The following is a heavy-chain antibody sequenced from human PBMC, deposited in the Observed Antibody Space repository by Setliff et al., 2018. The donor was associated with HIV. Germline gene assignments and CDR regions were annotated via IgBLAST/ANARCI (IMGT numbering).Heavy chain of an antibody. J-gene: IGHJ4*02. V-gene: IGHV5-51*01. D-gene: IGHD3-16*01. Sequence: PGESLKISCKGSGYSFSSYWIGWVRQMPGKGLEFMGLLYPADSNIRYSPSFQGQVTISVDKSTNTAFLQWTSLRASDTAMYYCTRLWHENWGGVDYWGQGTRVTVSS. CDR2: LYPADSNI. CDR1: GYSFSSYW. CDR3: TRLWHENWGGVDY.